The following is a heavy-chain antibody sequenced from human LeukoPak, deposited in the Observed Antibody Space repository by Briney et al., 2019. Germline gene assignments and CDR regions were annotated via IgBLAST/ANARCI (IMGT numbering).Heavy chain of an antibody. CDR2: ISGSGGIT. J-gene: IGHJ4*02. D-gene: IGHD1-26*01. CDR3: AKDFLSSSGSYYEAFDY. CDR1: GFTFSSYA. Sequence: GGSLRLSCAASGFTFSSYAMTWVRQAPGKGLEWVSIISGSGGITHYADSVKGRFTISRDNSKNTLYLQMNSLRAEDTAVYYCAKDFLSSSGSYYEAFDYWGQGTLVTVSS. V-gene: IGHV3-23*01.